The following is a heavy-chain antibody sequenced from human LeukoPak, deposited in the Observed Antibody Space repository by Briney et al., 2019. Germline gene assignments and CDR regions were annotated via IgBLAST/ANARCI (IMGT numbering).Heavy chain of an antibody. Sequence: PSETLSLTCTVSGGSISTYYWSWIRQPPGKGLEWIGYIYYSGSTNYNPSLKSRVTISVDTSKNQFSLKLSSVTAADTAVFYCARVASGYDVFDIWGQGTMVTVSP. J-gene: IGHJ3*02. CDR2: IYYSGST. CDR3: ARVASGYDVFDI. V-gene: IGHV4-59*01. CDR1: GGSISTYY. D-gene: IGHD3-3*01.